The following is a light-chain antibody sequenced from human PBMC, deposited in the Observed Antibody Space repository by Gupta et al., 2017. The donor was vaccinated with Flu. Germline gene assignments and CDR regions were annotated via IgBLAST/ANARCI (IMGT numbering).Light chain of an antibody. CDR2: DVS. CDR3: SSYTSSSTLV. Sequence: TSSDVGGYNYVSWYQQHPGKAPKLMIYDVSNRPSGVSNRFSGSKSGNTACLTISGLQAEDEADYYCSSYTSSSTLVFGGGTKLTVL. V-gene: IGLV2-14*04. CDR1: SSDVGGYNY. J-gene: IGLJ2*01.